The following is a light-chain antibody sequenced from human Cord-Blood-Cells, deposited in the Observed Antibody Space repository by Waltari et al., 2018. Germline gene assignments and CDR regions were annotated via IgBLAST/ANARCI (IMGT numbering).Light chain of an antibody. V-gene: IGLV1-47*01. CDR2: RNN. Sequence: QSVLTQPPSASGTPGQRVTISCSGSSSNIGSNYVYWYQQLPGTAPKLLIYRNNQRPSAVPDRFSGSKSGTSASLAISGLRSEDEADYYCAAWDDSLSGQWVFGGGTKLTVL. J-gene: IGLJ3*02. CDR3: AAWDDSLSGQWV. CDR1: SSNIGSNY.